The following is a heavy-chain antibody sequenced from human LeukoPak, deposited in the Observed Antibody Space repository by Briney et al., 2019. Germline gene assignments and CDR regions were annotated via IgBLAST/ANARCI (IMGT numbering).Heavy chain of an antibody. CDR3: ARDISESYFDY. Sequence: GGSLRLSCATSGFTFSKYGMHWVRRAPGKGLEWVTFIWHDGSHQNYADSVKGRFTISRDRSKNTVFLQMNSLRVEDTAVYYCARDISESYFDYWGQGTLVTVSS. CDR2: IWHDGSHQ. J-gene: IGHJ4*02. D-gene: IGHD1-26*01. CDR1: GFTFSKYG. V-gene: IGHV3-33*01.